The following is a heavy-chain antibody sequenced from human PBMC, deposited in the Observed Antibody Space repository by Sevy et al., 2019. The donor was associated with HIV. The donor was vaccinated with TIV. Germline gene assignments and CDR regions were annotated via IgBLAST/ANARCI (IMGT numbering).Heavy chain of an antibody. CDR2: MNPNSGNT. CDR1: GYTFTSYD. D-gene: IGHD6-6*01. V-gene: IGHV1-8*01. CDR3: AGIGREYSSSSGPGDGDY. J-gene: IGHJ4*02. Sequence: ASVKVSCKASGYTFTSYDINWVRQATGQGLEWMGWMNPNSGNTGYAQKFQGRVTMTRNTSISTAYMELSSLRSEDTAVYYCAGIGREYSSSSGPGDGDYWGQGTLVTVSS.